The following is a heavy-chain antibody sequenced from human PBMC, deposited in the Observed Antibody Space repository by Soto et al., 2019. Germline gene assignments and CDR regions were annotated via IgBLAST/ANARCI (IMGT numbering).Heavy chain of an antibody. V-gene: IGHV1-18*01. CDR1: GYTFTSYG. Sequence: QVQLVQSGAEVKKPGASVKVSCKASGYTFTSYGISWVRQAPGQGLEWMGWISAYNGNTNYAQKLQGRVIMTTDTSTSTAYMELRSLRSDDTAVYYCVTVAEKDYYYYGMDVWGQGTTVTVSS. CDR2: ISAYNGNT. J-gene: IGHJ6*02. CDR3: VTVAEKDYYYYGMDV. D-gene: IGHD6-19*01.